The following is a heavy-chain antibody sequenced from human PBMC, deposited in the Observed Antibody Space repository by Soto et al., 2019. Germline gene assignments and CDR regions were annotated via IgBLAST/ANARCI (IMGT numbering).Heavy chain of an antibody. J-gene: IGHJ4*02. D-gene: IGHD1-26*01. Sequence: PSETLSLTCDVYGGSFSGYIWTWIRQTPGKGLQWIGQINHSGSANYNPSLKSRVTISVHTSNSQFSLELSSVTAADTAVYYCARGLITGSQYSMGWLYFDSWGQGTQVKVS. CDR3: ARGLITGSQYSMGWLYFDS. CDR2: INHSGSA. V-gene: IGHV4-34*01. CDR1: GGSFSGYI.